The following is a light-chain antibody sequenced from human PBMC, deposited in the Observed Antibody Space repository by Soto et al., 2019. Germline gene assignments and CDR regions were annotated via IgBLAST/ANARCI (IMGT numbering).Light chain of an antibody. Sequence: QSVLTQPPSASGTPGQRVTISCSGSSPNIGSNTVNWYQQLPGTAPKLLIYSNNQRPSGVPDRFSGSKSGSSASLAISGLQSEDEADYYCAAWDDSLSGAVFGGGTKLTVL. V-gene: IGLV1-44*01. CDR2: SNN. J-gene: IGLJ7*01. CDR3: AAWDDSLSGAV. CDR1: SPNIGSNT.